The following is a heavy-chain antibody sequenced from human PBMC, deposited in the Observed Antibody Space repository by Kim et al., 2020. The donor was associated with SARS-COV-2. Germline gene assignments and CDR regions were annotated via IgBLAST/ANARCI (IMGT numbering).Heavy chain of an antibody. J-gene: IGHJ6*02. V-gene: IGHV4-34*01. D-gene: IGHD1-26*01. Sequence: SETLSLTCAVYGGSFSGYYWSWIRQPPGKGLEWIGEINHSGSTNYNPSLKSRVTISVDTSKNQFSLKLSSVTAADTAVYYCARGGGYTTNRRTRALYYYYYGMDVWGQGTTVTVSS. CDR3: ARGGGYTTNRRTRALYYYYYGMDV. CDR2: INHSGST. CDR1: GGSFSGYY.